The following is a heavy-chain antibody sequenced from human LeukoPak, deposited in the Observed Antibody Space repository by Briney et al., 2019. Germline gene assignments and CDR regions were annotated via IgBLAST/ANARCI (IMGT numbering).Heavy chain of an antibody. V-gene: IGHV3-30*03. CDR2: ISYDGSNK. CDR3: ARDFMSAVADY. CDR1: GFTFSSYG. J-gene: IGHJ4*02. Sequence: PGGSLRLSCAASGFTFSSYGMHWVRQARGKGLEWVAVISYDGSNKYYADSVKGRFTISRDNSKNTLYLQMNSLRAEDTAVYYCARDFMSAVADYWGQGTPFTVSS. D-gene: IGHD6-19*01.